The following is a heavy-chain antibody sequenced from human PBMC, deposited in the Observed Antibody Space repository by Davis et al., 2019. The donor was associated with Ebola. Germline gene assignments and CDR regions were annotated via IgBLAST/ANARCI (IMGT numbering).Heavy chain of an antibody. CDR3: AQEYCSNSGSYCTVFDH. CDR1: GFSFSIYG. CDR2: ISYHGNYI. J-gene: IGHJ4*02. V-gene: IGHV3-30*18. Sequence: GESLKISCAASGFSFSIYGMHWVRQAPGKGLEWVAGISYHGNYISYVDSVKGRFTISRDNFDNTLYLQMNNLGGDDTAVYYCAQEYCSNSGSYCTVFDHWGQGTLVTVSS. D-gene: IGHD3-10*01.